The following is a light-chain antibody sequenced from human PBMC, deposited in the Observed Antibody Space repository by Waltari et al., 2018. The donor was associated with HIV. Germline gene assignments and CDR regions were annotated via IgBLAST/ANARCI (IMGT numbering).Light chain of an antibody. Sequence: DIVMTQSPDSLAVSLAETATINCKSSQSVLYSSNNKNYLAWYQQKPGQPPKLLIYWASARESGVPDRFSASGSGTDFTLTISSLQAEDVAVYYCQQHYTTPLTFGGGTKVEI. CDR2: WAS. CDR3: QQHYTTPLT. J-gene: IGKJ4*01. CDR1: QSVLYSSNNKNY. V-gene: IGKV4-1*01.